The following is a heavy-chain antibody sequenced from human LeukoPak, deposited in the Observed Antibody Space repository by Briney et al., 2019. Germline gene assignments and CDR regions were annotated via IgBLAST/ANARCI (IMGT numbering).Heavy chain of an antibody. J-gene: IGHJ4*02. CDR3: AKDLWYGDYAVAFDY. V-gene: IGHV3-23*01. CDR2: ISGSGGST. CDR1: GFTFSSYA. D-gene: IGHD4-17*01. Sequence: PGGSLRLSCAASGFTFSSYAMSWVRQAPGKGLEWVSAISGSGGSTYYADSVKGRFTISRDNPKNTLYLQMNSLRAEDTAVYYCAKDLWYGDYAVAFDYWGQGTLVTVSS.